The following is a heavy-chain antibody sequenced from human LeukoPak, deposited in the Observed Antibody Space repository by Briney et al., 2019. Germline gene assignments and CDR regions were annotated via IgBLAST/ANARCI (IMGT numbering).Heavy chain of an antibody. CDR2: ISGSGGST. D-gene: IGHD2-15*01. CDR3: AKVSRYCSGGSCYYHPFDY. V-gene: IGHV3-23*01. J-gene: IGHJ4*02. CDR1: GFTFSSYA. Sequence: GGSLRLSCVGSGFTFSSYAMSWVRQAPGKGLEWVSVISGSGGSTYYAESVKGQFTISRDNSKNTLYLQMNSLRAEDTAVYYCAKVSRYCSGGSCYYHPFDYWGQGTLVTVSS.